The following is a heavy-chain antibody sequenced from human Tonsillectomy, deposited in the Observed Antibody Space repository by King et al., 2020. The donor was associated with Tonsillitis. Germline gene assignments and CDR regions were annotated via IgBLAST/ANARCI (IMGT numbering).Heavy chain of an antibody. J-gene: IGHJ6*02. Sequence: QLVQSGGGVVQPGGSLRLTCEASGVSFSSYFMHWVRQAPGKGLEWLTFIWFDGRSKYYADSVKGRFTVSRDNSRNTHSLEMNSLRPEDTAVYYCARGDYDTLSYGMDVWGHGTTVTVSS. CDR1: GVSFSSYF. CDR3: ARGDYDTLSYGMDV. V-gene: IGHV3-30*02. D-gene: IGHD3-9*01. CDR2: IWFDGRSK.